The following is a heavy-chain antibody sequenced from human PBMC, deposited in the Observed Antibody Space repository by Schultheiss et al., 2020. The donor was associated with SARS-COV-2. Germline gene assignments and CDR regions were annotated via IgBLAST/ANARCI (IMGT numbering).Heavy chain of an antibody. Sequence: GGSLRLSCAASGFTVSTAYMSWVRQAPGKGLEWVAVISYDGSNKYYADSVKGRFTISRDNSKNTLYLQMNSLRAEDTAVYYCARAASTYYLLMGYWGQGTLVTVSS. CDR3: ARAASTYYLLMGY. D-gene: IGHD3-22*01. CDR2: ISYDGSNK. J-gene: IGHJ4*02. CDR1: GFTVSTAY. V-gene: IGHV3-30*03.